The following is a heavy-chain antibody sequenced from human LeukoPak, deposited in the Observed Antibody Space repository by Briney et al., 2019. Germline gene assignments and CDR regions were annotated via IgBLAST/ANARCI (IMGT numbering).Heavy chain of an antibody. CDR1: GYTFTGRY. CDR3: ATNPNSYGPDY. Sequence: ASVKVSCKASGYTFTGRYMHWVRQAPGRGLEWMGQIDPNSGVTDLAQKFQGRVTMTRDTSDSTAYMELSGLGSDDTAVYYCATNPNSYGPDYWGQGTLVTVSS. CDR2: IDPNSGVT. D-gene: IGHD5-18*01. J-gene: IGHJ4*02. V-gene: IGHV1-2*06.